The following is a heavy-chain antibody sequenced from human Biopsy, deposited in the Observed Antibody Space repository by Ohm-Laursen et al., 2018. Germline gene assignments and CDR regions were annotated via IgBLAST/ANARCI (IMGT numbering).Heavy chain of an antibody. D-gene: IGHD1-26*01. Sequence: ASVKVSCKASGYSFTSYYMHWVRQAPGQGLEWMGGIIPMFGTANYAQMFQGRVTISADESTSTSYMELSSLTTEDTAIYYCARGPHSGSHSCFDYWGRGTLVTVSS. V-gene: IGHV1-69*13. J-gene: IGHJ4*02. CDR3: ARGPHSGSHSCFDY. CDR2: IIPMFGTA. CDR1: GYSFTSYY.